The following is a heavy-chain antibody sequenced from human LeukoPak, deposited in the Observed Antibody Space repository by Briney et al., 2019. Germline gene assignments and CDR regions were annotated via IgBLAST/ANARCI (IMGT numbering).Heavy chain of an antibody. V-gene: IGHV4-59*01. CDR2: IHYNGSN. Sequence: SPTLSLTCTVSGGSISNYYWSWIRQPPGKGLEWIGYIHYNGSNNYNPSLKSRVTMSVNTSKNQLSLKLTSMTAADKAVYYCARELGATVVNYGMDVWGQGTTVTVSS. CDR1: GGSISNYY. D-gene: IGHD4-23*01. J-gene: IGHJ6*02. CDR3: ARELGATVVNYGMDV.